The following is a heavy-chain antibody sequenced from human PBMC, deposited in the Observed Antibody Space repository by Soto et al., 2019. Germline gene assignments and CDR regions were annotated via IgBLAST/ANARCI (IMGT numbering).Heavy chain of an antibody. V-gene: IGHV4-39*01. D-gene: IGHD3-3*01. CDR1: GGSISSGGYY. Sequence: SETLSLTCTVSGGSISSGGYYWGWIRQPPGKGLEWIGSIYYSGSTYYNPSLKSRVTISVDTSKNQFSLKLSSVTAADTAVYYCARLWRPFIINDFWSGNDVFDIWGQGTMVTVSS. CDR2: IYYSGST. CDR3: ARLWRPFIINDFWSGNDVFDI. J-gene: IGHJ3*02.